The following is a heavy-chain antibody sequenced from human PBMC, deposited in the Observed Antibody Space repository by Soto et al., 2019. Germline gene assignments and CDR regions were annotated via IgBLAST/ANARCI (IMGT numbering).Heavy chain of an antibody. CDR1: GGSISSGGYY. D-gene: IGHD3-10*01. CDR2: IYYSGST. CDR3: ERDPLYDSGRYGMDV. Sequence: PSETLSLTCTVSGGSISSGGYYWSWIRQHPGKGLEWIGYIYYSGSTYYSPSLKSRVTISVDTSKNQFSLKLSSVTAADTAVYYCERDPLYDSGRYGMDVWGQGTTVTVYS. J-gene: IGHJ6*02. V-gene: IGHV4-31*03.